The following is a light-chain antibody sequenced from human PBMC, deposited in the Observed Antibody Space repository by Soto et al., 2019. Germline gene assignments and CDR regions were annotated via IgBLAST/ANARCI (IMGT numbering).Light chain of an antibody. J-gene: IGLJ1*01. Sequence: QSALTQPASVSGSPGQSITISCTGTSRDVGAYDYVSWYLQYPDKAPQLLIYYVDHRPSGVSSRFSGSKSGNTASLAISGLPAEDEGDDYGCSYADGSIYFFGTGTKLTVL. CDR3: CSYADGSIYF. CDR2: YVD. V-gene: IGLV2-14*03. CDR1: SRDVGAYDY.